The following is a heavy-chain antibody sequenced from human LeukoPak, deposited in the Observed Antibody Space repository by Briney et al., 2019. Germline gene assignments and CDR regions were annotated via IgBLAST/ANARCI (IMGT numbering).Heavy chain of an antibody. V-gene: IGHV3-48*01. J-gene: IGHJ1*01. CDR1: GFTFSSYS. CDR2: ISSSSSTI. CDR3: ARVGATGAEYFQH. Sequence: GGSLRLSCAASGFTFSSYSMNWVRQAPGKGLEWVSYISSSSSTIYYADSVKGRFTISRDNAKNSLYLQMNSLRAEDTAVYYCARVGATGAEYFQHWGQGTLVTVSS. D-gene: IGHD1-26*01.